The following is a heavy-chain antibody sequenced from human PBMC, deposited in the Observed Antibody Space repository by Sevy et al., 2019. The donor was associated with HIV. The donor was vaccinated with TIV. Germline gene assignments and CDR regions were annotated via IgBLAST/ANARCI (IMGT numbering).Heavy chain of an antibody. D-gene: IGHD3-22*01. Sequence: GGSLRLSCAASGLSFSNAWMAWVRQAPGKGLEWVGRIRSETGGGTTVFAAFGKGKFTISRDDPKNTLYLQMNSLKTEDTAVYYCAIDHRRDGMIVVPFEKWGLGTLVTVSS. CDR2: IRSETGGGTT. CDR1: GLSFSNAW. J-gene: IGHJ4*02. CDR3: AIDHRRDGMIVVPFEK. V-gene: IGHV3-15*01.